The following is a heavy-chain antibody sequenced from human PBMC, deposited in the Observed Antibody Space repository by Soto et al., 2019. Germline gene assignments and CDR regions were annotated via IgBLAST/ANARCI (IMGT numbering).Heavy chain of an antibody. CDR2: ISSSNSYI. D-gene: IGHD2-2*01. J-gene: IGHJ6*02. CDR1: GFTFSSYS. Sequence: WETLCLSCAASGFTFSSYSMNWVRLPQAKGMGWESSISSSNSYIYYEDSVMGRLTIFTDNAKKSLYLQMNSLITAAAAAYYCAREPSWAPVGYYYGMDVWGQGTTVTVSS. V-gene: IGHV3-21*01. CDR3: AREPSWAPVGYYYGMDV.